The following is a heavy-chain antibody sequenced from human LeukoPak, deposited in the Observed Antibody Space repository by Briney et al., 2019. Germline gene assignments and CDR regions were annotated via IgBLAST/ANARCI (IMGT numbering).Heavy chain of an antibody. Sequence: PSETLSLTCTVSGGSISSYYWSWIRQPQGKGLEWIGYIYYSGSTNYNPSLKSRVTISVDTSKNQFSLKLSSVTATDTAVYYCAREVGQVVVAATGAWFDPWGQGTLVTVSS. D-gene: IGHD2-15*01. J-gene: IGHJ5*02. V-gene: IGHV4-59*01. CDR3: AREVGQVVVAATGAWFDP. CDR2: IYYSGST. CDR1: GGSISSYY.